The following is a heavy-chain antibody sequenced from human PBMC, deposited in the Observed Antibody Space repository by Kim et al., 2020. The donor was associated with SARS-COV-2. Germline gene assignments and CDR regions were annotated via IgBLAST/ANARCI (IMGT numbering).Heavy chain of an antibody. J-gene: IGHJ5*02. D-gene: IGHD6-19*01. Sequence: PYRKSRVTISVDTSKNQFSLKLSSVTAADTAVYYCARDSSSSSGWSWFDPWGQGTLVTVSS. V-gene: IGHV4-59*01. CDR3: ARDSSSSSGWSWFDP.